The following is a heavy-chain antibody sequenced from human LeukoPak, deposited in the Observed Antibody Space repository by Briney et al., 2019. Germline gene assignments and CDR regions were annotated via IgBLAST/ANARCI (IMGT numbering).Heavy chain of an antibody. D-gene: IGHD3-10*01. V-gene: IGHV3-30*04. J-gene: IGHJ4*02. CDR3: ARDRAAGSPLLDY. CDR2: ISYDGSNK. Sequence: QSGGTLRLSCAASGFTFSSYAMHWVRQAPGKGLEWVAVISYDGSNKYYADSVKGRFTISRDNSKNTLYLQMNSLRAEDTAVYYCARDRAAGSPLLDYWGQGTLVTVSS. CDR1: GFTFSSYA.